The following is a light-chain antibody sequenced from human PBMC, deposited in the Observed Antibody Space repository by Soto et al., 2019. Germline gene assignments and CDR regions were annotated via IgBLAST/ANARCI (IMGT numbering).Light chain of an antibody. CDR3: HQYDNAPQT. CDR1: QTLRRTY. J-gene: IGKJ2*01. V-gene: IGKV3-20*01. Sequence: EIVLMQSPGTLSLTPGERATLSCRASQTLRRTYIAWYQQKPGQAPRVLIYGASKRATGIPDRFSGSGSGTDFSLTISRLEPEDFAVYYCHQYDNAPQTYGQGTKVDIK. CDR2: GAS.